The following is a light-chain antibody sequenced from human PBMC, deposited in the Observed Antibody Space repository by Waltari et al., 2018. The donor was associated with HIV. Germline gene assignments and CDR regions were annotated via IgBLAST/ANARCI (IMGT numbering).Light chain of an antibody. CDR2: ATS. V-gene: IGKV1-39*01. Sequence: IQLTQSPSSLSAYLADHVTITCRPSHHLSGFLNLYQQQPGKAPKLLVFATSSLQSGVPSRFKGSASGMEFSLTINSLHPEDFATYYCQQSFSGFSFGPGTSVD. J-gene: IGKJ3*01. CDR1: HHLSGF. CDR3: QQSFSGFS.